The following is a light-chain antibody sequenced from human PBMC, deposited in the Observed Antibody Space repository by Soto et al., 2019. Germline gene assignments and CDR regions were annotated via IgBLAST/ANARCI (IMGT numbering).Light chain of an antibody. CDR2: TSN. CDR1: NSKIGGNK. Sequence: QSVLTQPPSASGTPGQRVTISCSGSNSKIGGNKVNWYEQLSGTAPKLLNYTSNQRPSAVHDRFSGSKSGTSDSLAISGLQSEYEADYYCATWDDSLHGYVFGTGTKVTVL. V-gene: IGLV1-44*01. J-gene: IGLJ1*01. CDR3: ATWDDSLHGYV.